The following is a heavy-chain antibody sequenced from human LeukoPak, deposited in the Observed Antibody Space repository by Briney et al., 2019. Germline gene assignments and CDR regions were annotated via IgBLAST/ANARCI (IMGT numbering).Heavy chain of an antibody. D-gene: IGHD5-24*01. CDR1: GFTFSSFE. V-gene: IGHV3-48*03. J-gene: IGHJ4*01. Sequence: GGSLRLSCAASGFTFSSFEMNWVRQVPGKGLEWVSYIGRGGTDLYYADSVKGRFTVSRDNAKNSLFLQMNSLRAEDTAVYYCARGASRGFDYWGHGTLVTVSS. CDR3: ARGASRGFDY. CDR2: IGRGGTDL.